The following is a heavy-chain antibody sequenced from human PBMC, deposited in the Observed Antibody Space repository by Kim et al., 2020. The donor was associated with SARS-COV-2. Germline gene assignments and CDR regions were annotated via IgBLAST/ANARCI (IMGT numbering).Heavy chain of an antibody. D-gene: IGHD3-10*01. CDR2: ISSSSSYT. V-gene: IGHV3-11*06. CDR3: AKIFRGAYGMDV. CDR1: GFTFSDYY. J-gene: IGHJ6*02. Sequence: GGSLRLSCAASGFTFSDYYMSWIRQAPGKGLEWVSYISSSSSYTNYADSVKGRFTISRDNAKNSLYLQMNSLRAEDTAVYYCAKIFRGAYGMDVWGQGTTVTVSS.